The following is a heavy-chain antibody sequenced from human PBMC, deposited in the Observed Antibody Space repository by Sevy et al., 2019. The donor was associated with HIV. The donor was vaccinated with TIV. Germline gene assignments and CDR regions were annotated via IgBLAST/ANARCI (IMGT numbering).Heavy chain of an antibody. Sequence: GGSLRLSCAASGFTFSDYYMSWIRQAPGKGLEWVSYISSSSSYTNYADSVKGRFTISRDNAKNSLYLQMNSLRAEDTAVYYCNTERFRYCSGGTCLSSDFWGQGTLVTVSS. CDR1: GFTFSDYY. J-gene: IGHJ4*02. V-gene: IGHV3-11*06. CDR3: NTERFRYCSGGTCLSSDF. CDR2: ISSSSSYT. D-gene: IGHD2-15*01.